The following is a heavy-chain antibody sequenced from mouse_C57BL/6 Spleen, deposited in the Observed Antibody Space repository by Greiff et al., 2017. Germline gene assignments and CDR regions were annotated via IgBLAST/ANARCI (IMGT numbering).Heavy chain of an antibody. D-gene: IGHD4-1*01. Sequence: EVKLMESGGGLVKPGGSLKLSCAASGFTFSDYGMHWVRQAPEKGLEWVAYISSGSSTIYYADTVKGRFTISRDNAKNTLFLQMTSLRSEDTAMYYCARKLGRMDYWGQGTSVTGSS. CDR2: ISSGSSTI. V-gene: IGHV5-17*01. CDR1: GFTFSDYG. J-gene: IGHJ4*01. CDR3: ARKLGRMDY.